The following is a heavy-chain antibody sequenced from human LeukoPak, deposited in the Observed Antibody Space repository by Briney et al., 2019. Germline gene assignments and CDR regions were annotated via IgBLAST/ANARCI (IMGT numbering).Heavy chain of an antibody. D-gene: IGHD3-10*01. CDR3: ARLWFGEVDQGDY. Sequence: PSETLSLTCTVSGGSLSSSGYYWGWIRQPPGKGLEWIGYIYYTGSTYYNPSLKSRVTISLDTSKNQFSLKLSSVTAADTAVYYCARLWFGEVDQGDYWGQGTLVTVSS. V-gene: IGHV4-30-4*08. CDR1: GGSLSSSGYY. J-gene: IGHJ4*02. CDR2: IYYTGST.